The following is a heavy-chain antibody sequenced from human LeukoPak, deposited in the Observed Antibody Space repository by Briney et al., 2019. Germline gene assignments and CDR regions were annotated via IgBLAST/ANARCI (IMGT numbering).Heavy chain of an antibody. CDR1: GGSFSGYY. CDR3: ARQKLYCSSTSCPFDY. Sequence: PSETLSLTCAVYGGSFSGYYWSWIRQPPGKGLEWIGEINHSGSTNYNPSLKSRVTISVDTSKNQFSLKLSSVTAADTAVYYCARQKLYCSSTSCPFDYWGQGTLVTVSS. J-gene: IGHJ4*02. D-gene: IGHD2-2*01. V-gene: IGHV4-34*01. CDR2: INHSGST.